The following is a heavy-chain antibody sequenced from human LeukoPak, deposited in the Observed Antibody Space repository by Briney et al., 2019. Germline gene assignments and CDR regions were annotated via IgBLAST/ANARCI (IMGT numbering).Heavy chain of an antibody. V-gene: IGHV4-59*12. D-gene: IGHD1-26*01. J-gene: IGHJ4*02. CDR1: GGSISSYY. Sequence: SETLSLTCTVSGGSISSYYWSWIRQPPGKGLEWIGYIYYSGSTNYNPSLKSRVTISVDTSKNQFSLKLSSVTAADTAVYYCARGGGSYFNYWGQGTLVTVSS. CDR3: ARGGGSYFNY. CDR2: IYYSGST.